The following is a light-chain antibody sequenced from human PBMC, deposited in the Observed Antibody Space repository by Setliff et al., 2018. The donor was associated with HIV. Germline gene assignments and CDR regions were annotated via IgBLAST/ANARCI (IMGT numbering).Light chain of an antibody. V-gene: IGLV1-40*01. CDR2: GNS. CDR3: QSYDSSLSGEV. Sequence: QSALTQPPSVSGAPGQRVTISCTGSRSNIGAGYDVQWYQQLPGTAPKLVMFGNSNRPSGVPDRFSDSKSGTSASLAISGLQAEDEADYYCQSYDSSLSGEVFGTGTKVTV. CDR1: RSNIGAGYD. J-gene: IGLJ1*01.